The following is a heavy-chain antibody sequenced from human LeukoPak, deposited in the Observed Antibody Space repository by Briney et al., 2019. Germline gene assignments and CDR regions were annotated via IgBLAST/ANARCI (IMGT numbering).Heavy chain of an antibody. V-gene: IGHV3-30*02. CDR3: TTAKNDH. Sequence: GGSLRLSCAASGFTFSSYGMHWVRQAPGKGLEWVAFIRYDGSNKYYADSVKGRFTISRDNSKNSLYLQMSSLRAEDTAVYYCTTAKNDHWGQGTLVTVSS. CDR1: GFTFSSYG. CDR2: IRYDGSNK. J-gene: IGHJ4*02.